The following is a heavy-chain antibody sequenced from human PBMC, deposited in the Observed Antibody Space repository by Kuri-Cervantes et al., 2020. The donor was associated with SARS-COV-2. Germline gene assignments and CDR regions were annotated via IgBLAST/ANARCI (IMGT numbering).Heavy chain of an antibody. J-gene: IGHJ4*02. CDR1: GYTFTSYA. CDR2: INAGNGNT. CDR3: ARDLEFLEWLLPSLLDY. D-gene: IGHD3-3*01. Sequence: ASVKVSCKASGYTFTSYAMHWVRQAPGQRLEWMGWINAGNGNTKYSQKFQGRVTITRDTSASTAYMELSSLRSEDTAVYYCARDLEFLEWLLPSLLDYWGQGTLVTVSS. V-gene: IGHV1-3*01.